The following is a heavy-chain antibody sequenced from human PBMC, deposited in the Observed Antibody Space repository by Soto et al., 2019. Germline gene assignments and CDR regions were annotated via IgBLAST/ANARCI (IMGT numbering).Heavy chain of an antibody. CDR3: ARKYIAPYGY. CDR1: GGSFSGYY. V-gene: IGHV4-34*01. D-gene: IGHD6-13*01. J-gene: IGHJ4*02. Sequence: SDPLSLTCAVYGGSFSGYYCSWIRQPPGKGLEWIGEINHSGSTDYNPSLKSRVTISVDTSKNHFSLKLSSVTAAYTAVYYCARKYIAPYGYWGQGTLVTVSS. CDR2: INHSGST.